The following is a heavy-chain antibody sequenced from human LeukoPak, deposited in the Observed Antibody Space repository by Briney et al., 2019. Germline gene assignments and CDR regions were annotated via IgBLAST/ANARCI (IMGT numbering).Heavy chain of an antibody. J-gene: IGHJ3*02. CDR1: GFTFSSYE. D-gene: IGHD3-22*01. V-gene: IGHV3-48*03. Sequence: PGGSLRLSCAASGFTFSSYEMDWVRQAPGKGLEWISYISSRGGTIYYADSVKGRFTISRDNAKNSLYLDMSSLRADDTATYYCARELTSDSSGFDAFHIWGQGTVVTVSS. CDR3: ARELTSDSSGFDAFHI. CDR2: ISSRGGTI.